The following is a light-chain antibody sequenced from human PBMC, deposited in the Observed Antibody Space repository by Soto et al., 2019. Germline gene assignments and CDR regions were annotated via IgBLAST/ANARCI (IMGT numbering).Light chain of an antibody. CDR2: DNN. V-gene: IGLV1-44*01. J-gene: IGLJ3*02. CDR3: GTWDDSLSGRV. CDR1: SSNIGSYT. Sequence: QAVLTQPPSASGTPGQRVTISCSGSSSNIGSYTVNWYQQLPGTAPKLLIYDNNQRPSGVPDRFSGSKSGTSASLAISGLQSEDEADYYCGTWDDSLSGRVFGGGTKVTVL.